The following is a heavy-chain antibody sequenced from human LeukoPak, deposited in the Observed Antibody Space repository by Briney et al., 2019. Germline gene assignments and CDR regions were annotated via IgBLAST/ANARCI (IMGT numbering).Heavy chain of an antibody. V-gene: IGHV1-8*01. Sequence: ASVKVSCKASGYTFTSYDINWVRQATGQGLEWMGWMNPNSGNTGYAQKFQGRVTMTRNTSISTAYMELSSLRSEDTAVYYCARGDTAMVPIDYWGQGTLVTVSS. CDR2: MNPNSGNT. J-gene: IGHJ4*02. D-gene: IGHD5-18*01. CDR1: GYTFTSYD. CDR3: ARGDTAMVPIDY.